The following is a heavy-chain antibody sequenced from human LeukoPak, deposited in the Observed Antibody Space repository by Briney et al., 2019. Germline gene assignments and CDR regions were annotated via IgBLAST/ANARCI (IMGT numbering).Heavy chain of an antibody. J-gene: IGHJ4*02. CDR3: ARDNRVDGSFDY. Sequence: PGGSLRLSCAASGFTFSTYEMNWVRQAPGRGLEWVSYISSSGSTIYYADSVKGRFTISRDNAKSSLYLQMNSLRAEDTAVYYCARDNRVDGSFDYWGQGTLVTVSS. CDR1: GFTFSTYE. CDR2: ISSSGSTI. D-gene: IGHD5-12*01. V-gene: IGHV3-48*03.